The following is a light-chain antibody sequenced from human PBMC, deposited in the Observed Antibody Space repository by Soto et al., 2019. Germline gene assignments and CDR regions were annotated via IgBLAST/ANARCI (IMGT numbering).Light chain of an antibody. CDR2: GAS. Sequence: ERVLTQSPATRSVPPGGRATLSCMASQSVTSDYLAWYQQKPGQAPRLLIHGASSRATGIPDRFSGSGYGTDFTLTISRLEPEDFAVYYCQQYGRPFGQGTKVDIK. CDR3: QQYGRP. V-gene: IGKV3-20*01. J-gene: IGKJ1*01. CDR1: QSVTSDY.